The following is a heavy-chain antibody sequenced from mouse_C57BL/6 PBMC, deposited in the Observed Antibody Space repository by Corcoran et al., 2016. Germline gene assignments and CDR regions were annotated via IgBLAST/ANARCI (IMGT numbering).Heavy chain of an antibody. Sequence: QIQLVQSGPELKKPGETVKISCKASGYTFTTYGMSWVKQAPGKGLKWMGWINTYSGVPTYADDFKGRFAFSLETSASTAYLQINNLKNEDTATYFCARGGYDYEDVLAMDYWGQGTSVTVSS. CDR2: INTYSGVP. CDR1: GYTFTTYG. J-gene: IGHJ4*01. CDR3: ARGGYDYEDVLAMDY. D-gene: IGHD2-4*01. V-gene: IGHV9-3*01.